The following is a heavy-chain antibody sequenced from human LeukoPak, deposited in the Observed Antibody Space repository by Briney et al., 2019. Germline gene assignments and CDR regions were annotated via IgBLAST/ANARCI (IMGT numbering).Heavy chain of an antibody. CDR2: IKQDGSEK. Sequence: GGSLRLSCAASGFTFSNYWMSWVRQAPGKGLEWVANIKQDGSEKYYVDSVKGRFTISRDNAKNSLYLQMNSLRAEDTAVYYCARGGLAAGSYYFDYWGQGTLVTVSS. V-gene: IGHV3-7*01. CDR1: GFTFSNYW. D-gene: IGHD6-13*01. J-gene: IGHJ4*02. CDR3: ARGGLAAGSYYFDY.